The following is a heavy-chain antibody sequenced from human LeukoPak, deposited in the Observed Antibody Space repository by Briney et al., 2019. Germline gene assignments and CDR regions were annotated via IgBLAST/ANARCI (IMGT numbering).Heavy chain of an antibody. CDR3: AREGADILTGYGFDY. CDR1: GGSISSSSYY. V-gene: IGHV4-39*07. Sequence: SETLSLTCTVSGGSISSSSYYWGWTRQPPGKGLEWIGSIYYSGSTYYNPSLKSRVTISVDTSKNQFSLKLSSVTAADTAVYYCAREGADILTGYGFDYWGQGTLVTVSS. CDR2: IYYSGST. J-gene: IGHJ4*02. D-gene: IGHD3-9*01.